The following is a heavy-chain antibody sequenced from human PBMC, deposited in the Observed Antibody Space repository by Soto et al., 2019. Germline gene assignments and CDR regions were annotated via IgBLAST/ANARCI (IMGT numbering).Heavy chain of an antibody. V-gene: IGHV4-4*02. J-gene: IGHJ4*02. CDR3: ARPDSSSWAAPFGS. Sequence: PSATLALTCAVSGGCVSSSNWWSWVRQPPGKGREWIGEIYQSGRTYFNPSLRSRVTISFDTSKNQFSLRLTSVTASDTAVYYCARPDSSSWAAPFGSWGQGTLVTVSS. CDR2: IYQSGRT. D-gene: IGHD6-13*01. CDR1: GGCVSSSNW.